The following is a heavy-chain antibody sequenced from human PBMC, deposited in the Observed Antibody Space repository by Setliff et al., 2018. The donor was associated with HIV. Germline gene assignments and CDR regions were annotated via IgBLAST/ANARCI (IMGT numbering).Heavy chain of an antibody. Sequence: GASVKVSCKASGYTFSDYYLHWVRQAPGQGLEGMGWISGYNDNTNYAQKYQGRVTLTTDTSTNTAYMELRRLISDDTAVYYCARAGAVMTAHFDFWGQGTLVTVSS. J-gene: IGHJ4*02. CDR1: GYTFSDYY. V-gene: IGHV1-18*04. CDR2: ISGYNDNT. CDR3: ARAGAVMTAHFDF. D-gene: IGHD2-21*02.